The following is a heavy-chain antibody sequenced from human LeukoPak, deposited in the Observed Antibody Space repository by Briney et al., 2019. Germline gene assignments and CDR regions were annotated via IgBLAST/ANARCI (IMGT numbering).Heavy chain of an antibody. Sequence: PGGSLRLSCAASGFTFSSYWMSWVRQAPGKGLEWVANIKQDGSEKYYVDSVKGRFTISRDNAKNSLYLQMNSLRAEDTAVYYCAKAGSANYFDYWGQGTLVTVSS. CDR2: IKQDGSEK. CDR1: GFTFSSYW. V-gene: IGHV3-7*03. J-gene: IGHJ4*02. CDR3: AKAGSANYFDY.